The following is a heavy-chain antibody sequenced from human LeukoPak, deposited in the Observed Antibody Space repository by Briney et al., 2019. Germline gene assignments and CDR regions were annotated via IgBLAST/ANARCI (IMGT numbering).Heavy chain of an antibody. CDR1: GYTFTSYG. V-gene: IGHV1-18*01. J-gene: IGHJ4*02. CDR2: INPNSGGT. CDR3: ARVRSATSNYDFWSVDY. D-gene: IGHD3-3*01. Sequence: ASVKVPCKASGYTFTSYGISWVRQAPGQGLEWMGWINPNSGGTNYAQKLQGRVTMTTDTSTSTAYMELRSLRSDDTAVYYCARVRSATSNYDFWSVDYWGQGTLVTVSS.